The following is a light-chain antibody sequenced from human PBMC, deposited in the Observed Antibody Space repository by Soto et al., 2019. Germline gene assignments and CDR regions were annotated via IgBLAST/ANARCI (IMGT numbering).Light chain of an antibody. CDR1: QGIGNY. CDR3: QQYGNLPLT. CDR2: AAS. V-gene: IGKV1-27*01. Sequence: DIQMTQSPSSLSASVGDRVTITCRASQGIGNYLAWFQQKAGKVPKLLIYAASSLQSGVPSRFSGGGSGTEFTFTITSLQPEDIAAYYCQQYGNLPLTFGGGTKVDIK. J-gene: IGKJ4*01.